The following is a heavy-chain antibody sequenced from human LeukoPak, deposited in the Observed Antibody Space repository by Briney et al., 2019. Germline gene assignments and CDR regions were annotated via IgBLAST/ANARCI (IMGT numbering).Heavy chain of an antibody. CDR2: IYYSGST. CDR3: AREGGYYDSDLSDY. D-gene: IGHD3-22*01. CDR1: GGSISSYY. V-gene: IGHV4-59*12. Sequence: SETLSLTCTVSGGSISSYYWSWIRQPPGKGLEWIGYIYYSGSTNYNPSLKSRVTISVDTSKNQFSLKLSSVTAADTAVYYCAREGGYYDSDLSDYWGQGTLVTVSS. J-gene: IGHJ4*02.